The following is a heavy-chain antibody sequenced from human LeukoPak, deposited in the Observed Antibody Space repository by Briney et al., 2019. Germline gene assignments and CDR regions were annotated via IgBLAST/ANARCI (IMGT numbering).Heavy chain of an antibody. D-gene: IGHD2-21*01. V-gene: IGHV4-59*01. CDR1: GGSISSYY. Sequence: PSETLSLTCTVSGGSISSYYWSWIRQPPGKGLEWIGYIYYSGTTNYNPSLKSRVTISVDTSKNQFSLKLSSVTAADTAVYYCARVGVIVAWNYYMDVWGKGTTVTVSS. J-gene: IGHJ6*03. CDR3: ARVGVIVAWNYYMDV. CDR2: IYYSGTT.